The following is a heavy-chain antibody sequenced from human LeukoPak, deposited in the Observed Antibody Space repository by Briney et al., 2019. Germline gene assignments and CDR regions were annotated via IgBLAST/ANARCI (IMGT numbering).Heavy chain of an antibody. CDR1: GFTFNTYA. D-gene: IGHD6-19*01. V-gene: IGHV3-30*03. CDR2: VSYDGGAK. J-gene: IGHJ4*02. CDR3: ARSLGSGWIHLVEY. Sequence: GGSLSLSCAASGFTFNTYALHWVRQAPGKGLEWVAVVSYDGGAKYYADSVEGRFTISRDNSKNTVDLQMYSLRAEDSAVYYCARSLGSGWIHLVEYWGQGTLVTGS.